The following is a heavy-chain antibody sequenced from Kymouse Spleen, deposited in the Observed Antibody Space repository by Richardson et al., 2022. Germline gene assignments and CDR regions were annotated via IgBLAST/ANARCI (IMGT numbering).Heavy chain of an antibody. CDR2: ISYDGSNK. CDR3: AKAYSSSSHYYYYGMDV. Sequence: QVQLVESGGGVVQPGRSLRLSCAASGFTFSSYGMHWVRQAPGKGLEWVAVISYDGSNKYYADSVKGRFTISRDNSKNTLYLQMNSLRAEDTAVYYCAKAYSSSSHYYYYGMDVWGQGTTVTVSS. D-gene: IGHD6-6*01. J-gene: IGHJ6*02. CDR1: GFTFSSYG. V-gene: IGHV3-30*18.